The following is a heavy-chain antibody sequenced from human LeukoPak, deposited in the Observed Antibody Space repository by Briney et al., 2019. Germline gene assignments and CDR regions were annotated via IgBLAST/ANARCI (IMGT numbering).Heavy chain of an antibody. CDR2: ISYDGSNK. Sequence: PAGSLTLSCAASGFTFSSYAMHWVRQAPGKGLEWVAVISYDGSNKYYADSVKGRFTISRDNSKNTLYLQMNSLRAEDTAVYYCAREVDHSGSYYRFFDYWGQGTLVTVSS. CDR1: GFTFSSYA. D-gene: IGHD1-26*01. J-gene: IGHJ4*02. V-gene: IGHV3-30*04. CDR3: AREVDHSGSYYRFFDY.